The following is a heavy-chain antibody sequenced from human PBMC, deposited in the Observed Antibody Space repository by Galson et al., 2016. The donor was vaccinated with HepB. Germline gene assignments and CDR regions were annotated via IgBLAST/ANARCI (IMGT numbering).Heavy chain of an antibody. CDR2: INPSGGST. V-gene: IGHV1-46*01. Sequence: SVKVSCKASGYTFSSYYMHWVRQSPGQGLEWMGIINPSGGSTSYAQTFQGRVTMTTDMSTNTVYMELSSLRSEDTAVYYCARRATYYYYGMDVWGQGTRVTVSS. CDR1: GYTFSSYY. D-gene: IGHD5-12*01. J-gene: IGHJ6*02. CDR3: ARRATYYYYGMDV.